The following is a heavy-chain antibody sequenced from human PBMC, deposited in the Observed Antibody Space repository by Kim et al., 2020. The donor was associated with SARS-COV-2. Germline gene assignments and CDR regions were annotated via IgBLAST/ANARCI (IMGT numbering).Heavy chain of an antibody. D-gene: IGHD6-19*01. CDR1: GFPFNTYV. J-gene: IGHJ4*02. CDR2: ISSDGRNK. Sequence: GGSLRLSCAASGFPFNTYVVHWVRQAPGKGLEWVAVISSDGRNKYYADSVKGRFTISRDNSKNTLFLQMNSLRVEDTAVHFCAMQSSGVVYWGQGTLVTVSS. CDR3: AMQSSGVVY. V-gene: IGHV3-30*04.